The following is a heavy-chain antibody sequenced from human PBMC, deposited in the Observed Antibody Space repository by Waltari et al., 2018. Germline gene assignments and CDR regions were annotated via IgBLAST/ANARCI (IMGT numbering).Heavy chain of an antibody. CDR3: ARVGELRPHYYGMDV. J-gene: IGHJ6*02. CDR2: IIPIFGTA. V-gene: IGHV1-69*12. Sequence: QVQLVQSGAEVKKPGSSVKVSCKASGGTFRRYAISWGQPAPGQGLEWMGGIIPIFGTANYAQKFQGRVTITADESTSTAYMELSSLRSEDTAVYYCARVGELRPHYYGMDVWGQGTTVTVSS. D-gene: IGHD1-7*01. CDR1: GGTFRRYA.